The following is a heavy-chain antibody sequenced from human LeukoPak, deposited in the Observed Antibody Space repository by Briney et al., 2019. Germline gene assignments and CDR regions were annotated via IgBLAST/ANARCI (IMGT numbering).Heavy chain of an antibody. D-gene: IGHD2-15*01. Sequence: GASVKVSCKASGGTFSSYAISWVRQAPGQGLEWMGRVIPILGIANYAQKFQGRVTITADKSTSTAYMELSSLRSEDTAVYYCARGISGGSLLFNWFDPWGQGTLVTVSS. CDR2: VIPILGIA. CDR1: GGTFSSYA. J-gene: IGHJ5*02. V-gene: IGHV1-69*04. CDR3: ARGISGGSLLFNWFDP.